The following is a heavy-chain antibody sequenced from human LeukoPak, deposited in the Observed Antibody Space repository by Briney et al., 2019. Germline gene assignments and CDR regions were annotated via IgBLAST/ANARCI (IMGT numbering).Heavy chain of an antibody. Sequence: SETLSLTCAVYAGSFRGYYWSWIRQPPGKGLEWIGEINHSGSTNYNPSLKSRVTISVDTSKNQFSLRLSSVTAADTAVYYCARTYMTSARFDPWGQGTLVTVSS. V-gene: IGHV4-34*01. J-gene: IGHJ5*02. CDR2: INHSGST. CDR3: ARTYMTSARFDP. CDR1: AGSFRGYY. D-gene: IGHD2-21*02.